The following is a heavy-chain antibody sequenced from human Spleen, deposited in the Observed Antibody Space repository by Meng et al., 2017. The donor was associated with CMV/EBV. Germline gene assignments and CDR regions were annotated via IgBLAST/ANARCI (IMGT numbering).Heavy chain of an antibody. CDR3: ARGKPAASNPYFDY. CDR1: GGSFSGYY. Sequence: VYGGSFSGYYWSWIRQPPGKGLEWIGEINHSGSTNYNPSLKSRVTISVDTSKNQFSLKLSSVTAADTAVYYCARGKPAASNPYFDYWGQGTLVTVSS. CDR2: INHSGST. D-gene: IGHD2-2*01. J-gene: IGHJ4*02. V-gene: IGHV4-34*01.